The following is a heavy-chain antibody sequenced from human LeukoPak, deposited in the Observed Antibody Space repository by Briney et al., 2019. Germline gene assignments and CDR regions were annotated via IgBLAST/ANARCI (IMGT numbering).Heavy chain of an antibody. D-gene: IGHD3-10*01. V-gene: IGHV4-61*02. CDR3: ARTRTTYYYGSGSSNWFDP. CDR1: GGFISSGSYY. Sequence: SETLSLTCTVSGGFISSGSYYWSWIRQPAGKGLEWIGRIYTSGSTNYNPSLKSRVTISVDTSKNQFSLKLSSVTAADTAVYYCARTRTTYYYGSGSSNWFDPWGQGTLVTVSS. J-gene: IGHJ5*02. CDR2: IYTSGST.